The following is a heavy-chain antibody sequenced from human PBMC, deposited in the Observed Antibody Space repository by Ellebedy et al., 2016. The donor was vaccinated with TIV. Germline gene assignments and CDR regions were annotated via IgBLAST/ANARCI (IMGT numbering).Heavy chain of an antibody. CDR3: AREDYGGNERGFDY. CDR2: TYYRSKWYN. J-gene: IGHJ4*02. Sequence: SQTLSLTXAISGDSVSSNSAVWNWIRQSPSRGLEWLGRTYYRSKWYNDYAVSVKSRITVNPDTSKNQFSLQLNSVTPEDTAVYYCAREDYGGNERGFDYWGQGTLVTVSS. V-gene: IGHV6-1*01. D-gene: IGHD4-23*01. CDR1: GDSVSSNSAV.